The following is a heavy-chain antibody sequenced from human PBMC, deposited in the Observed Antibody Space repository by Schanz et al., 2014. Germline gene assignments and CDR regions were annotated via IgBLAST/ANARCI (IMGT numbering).Heavy chain of an antibody. CDR2: INGYNGHT. CDR3: AGDFSAYVGNYFDY. V-gene: IGHV1-18*01. D-gene: IGHD5-12*01. CDR1: GYTFSSYG. J-gene: IGHJ4*02. Sequence: QVQLVQSGAEVKKPGASVKVSCKASGYTFSSYGITWVRQAPGQGLEWMGWINGYNGHTLYAQKFQGRVTMTTDTSTSTSYMELTSLRFDDTAVYYCAGDFSAYVGNYFDYWGQGTLVTVSS.